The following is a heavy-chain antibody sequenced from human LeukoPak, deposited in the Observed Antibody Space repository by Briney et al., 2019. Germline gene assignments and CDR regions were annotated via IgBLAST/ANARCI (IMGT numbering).Heavy chain of an antibody. CDR1: GGSFSGYY. V-gene: IGHV4-34*01. Sequence: SETLSLTCAVYGGSFSGYYWSWIRQPPGKGLEWIGEINHSGSTNYNPSLKSRVTISVDTSKNQFSLKLSSMTAADTAVYYCARGKAARKYKTWFDPWGQGTLVTVSS. D-gene: IGHD6-25*01. CDR2: INHSGST. CDR3: ARGKAARKYKTWFDP. J-gene: IGHJ5*02.